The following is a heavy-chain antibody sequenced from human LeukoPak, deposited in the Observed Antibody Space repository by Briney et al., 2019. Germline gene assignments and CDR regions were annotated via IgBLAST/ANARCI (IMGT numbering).Heavy chain of an antibody. V-gene: IGHV3-23*01. CDR3: AKNGEVVVALPVDY. CDR2: ISGSGGST. D-gene: IGHD2-15*01. Sequence: GGSLRLSCAASGFTFSSYAMSWVRQAPGKGLEWVSAISGSGGSTYYADSVKGRFTISRDNSKNTLYLQMNSLRAEDTAVYYCAKNGEVVVALPVDYWGQGTLVTVSS. CDR1: GFTFSSYA. J-gene: IGHJ4*02.